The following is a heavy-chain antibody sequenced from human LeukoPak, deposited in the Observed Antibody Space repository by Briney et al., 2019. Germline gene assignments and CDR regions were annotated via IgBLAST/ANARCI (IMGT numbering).Heavy chain of an antibody. Sequence: SETLSLTCTVSGGSISSYYWSWIRQPPGKGLEWIGYIYTSGSTNYNPSLKSRVTISVDTSKNQLSLKLSSVTAADTAVYYCASSIMYGYMNYWGQGTLVTVSS. CDR1: GGSISSYY. J-gene: IGHJ4*02. D-gene: IGHD5-24*01. V-gene: IGHV4-4*09. CDR3: ASSIMYGYMNY. CDR2: IYTSGST.